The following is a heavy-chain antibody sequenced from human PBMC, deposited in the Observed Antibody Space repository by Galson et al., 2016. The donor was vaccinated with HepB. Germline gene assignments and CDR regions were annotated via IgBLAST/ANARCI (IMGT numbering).Heavy chain of an antibody. V-gene: IGHV3-23*01. J-gene: IGHJ4*02. Sequence: SLRLSCAASGFTFSTYAMSWVRQAPGKGLQWVSGISVTSGTTYYSDSVRGRFTISRDSSKNTLYLQMNSLRAEDTAVYYCAKGGRWLQEAFDFWGQGTLVTVSS. CDR3: AKGGRWLQEAFDF. CDR2: ISVTSGTT. D-gene: IGHD5-24*01. CDR1: GFTFSTYA.